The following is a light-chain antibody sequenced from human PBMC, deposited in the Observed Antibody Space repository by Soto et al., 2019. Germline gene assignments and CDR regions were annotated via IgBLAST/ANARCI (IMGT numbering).Light chain of an antibody. J-gene: IGKJ4*01. CDR2: LGS. Sequence: DVVMTQSPLSLPVTPGEPASISCRSSQSLLHSDGYNYLDWFLQRPGQSPQVLIYLGSNRAPGVHDRFSGSGSGTDLTLKISRVEAEDVGVYYCMQALQTPLTFGGGTKVEIK. V-gene: IGKV2-28*01. CDR3: MQALQTPLT. CDR1: QSLLHSDGYNY.